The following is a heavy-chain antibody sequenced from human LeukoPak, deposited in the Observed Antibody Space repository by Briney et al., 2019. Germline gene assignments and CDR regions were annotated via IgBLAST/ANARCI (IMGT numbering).Heavy chain of an antibody. CDR1: GGSISSYY. J-gene: IGHJ5*02. CDR3: ARATPESRFRSNSSSWYWFDP. CDR2: NKQSGST. D-gene: IGHD6-13*01. Sequence: SGTLSLPCPVSGGSISSYYWDWVRPPPVKGPGWIGGNKQSGSTNYNPSLKSRVIISVDTSKNQFSLKLSSVTAADTAVYYCARATPESRFRSNSSSWYWFDPWGQGTLVTVSS. V-gene: IGHV4-34*01.